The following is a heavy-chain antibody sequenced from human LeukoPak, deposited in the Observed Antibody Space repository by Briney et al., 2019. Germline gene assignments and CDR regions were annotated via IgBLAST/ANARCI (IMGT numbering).Heavy chain of an antibody. Sequence: ASVKVSCKASGYTFTSYDIHWVRQATGQGLEWMGRMNPNRGDTDYAQKFQGRVTMTRDTSISTAYMELSSLRSEDTALYYCAREGEVAAVDTGYFDYWGQGTLVTVSS. CDR1: GYTFTSYD. V-gene: IGHV1-8*01. J-gene: IGHJ4*02. CDR3: AREGEVAAVDTGYFDY. D-gene: IGHD6-13*01. CDR2: MNPNRGDT.